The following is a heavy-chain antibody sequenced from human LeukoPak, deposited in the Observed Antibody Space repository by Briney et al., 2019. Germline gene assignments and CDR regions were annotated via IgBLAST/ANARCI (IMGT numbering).Heavy chain of an antibody. V-gene: IGHV1-69*13. CDR1: GGTFSSYA. D-gene: IGHD2-2*01. Sequence: SVKVSCKASGGTFSSYAISWVRQAPGQGLEWMGGIIPIFGAANYAQKFQGRVTITADESTSTAYMELSSLRSEDTAVYYCARDRGSGYQLFYYFDYWGQGTLVTVSS. CDR2: IIPIFGAA. J-gene: IGHJ4*02. CDR3: ARDRGSGYQLFYYFDY.